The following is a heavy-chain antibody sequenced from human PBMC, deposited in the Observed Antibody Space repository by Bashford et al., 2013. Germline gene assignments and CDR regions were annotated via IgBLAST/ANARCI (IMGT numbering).Heavy chain of an antibody. J-gene: IGHJ4*02. CDR3: AHALGVPAARDPLNFDY. D-gene: IGHD2-2*01. V-gene: IGHV2-5*02. CDR1: GFSLSTSGVG. Sequence: SGPTLVNHTDLTLTCTFSGFSLSTSGVGVGWIRQPPGKALEWLALIYWDDDKRYSPSLKSRLTITKDTSKNQVVLTMTNMDPVDTATYYCAHALGVPAARDPLNFDYWGQGTLVTVSS. CDR2: IYWDDDK.